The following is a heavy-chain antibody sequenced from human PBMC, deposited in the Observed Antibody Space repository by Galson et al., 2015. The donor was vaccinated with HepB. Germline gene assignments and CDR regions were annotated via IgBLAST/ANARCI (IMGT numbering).Heavy chain of an antibody. CDR3: ARDGPGVTMIVVALDAFDI. V-gene: IGHV3-30-3*01. CDR2: ISYDGSNK. Sequence: SLRLSCAASGFTFSSYAMHWVRQAPGKGLEWVAVISYDGSNKYYADSVKGRFTISRDNSKNTLYLQMNSLRAEDTAVYYCARDGPGVTMIVVALDAFDIWGQGTMVTVSS. J-gene: IGHJ3*02. CDR1: GFTFSSYA. D-gene: IGHD3-22*01.